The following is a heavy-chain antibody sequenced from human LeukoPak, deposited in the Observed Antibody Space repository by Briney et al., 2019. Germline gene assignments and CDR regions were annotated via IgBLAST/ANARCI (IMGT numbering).Heavy chain of an antibody. J-gene: IGHJ4*02. D-gene: IGHD4-17*01. CDR3: ARDGVDGDYVLADY. Sequence: PGGSLRLSCAASGFTFDDYGMSWVRQAPGKGLEWVSGINWNGGSTGYADSVKGRFTISRDNAKNSLYLQMNSLRAEDTAVYYCARDGVDGDYVLADYWGQGTLVTVSS. CDR2: INWNGGST. V-gene: IGHV3-20*04. CDR1: GFTFDDYG.